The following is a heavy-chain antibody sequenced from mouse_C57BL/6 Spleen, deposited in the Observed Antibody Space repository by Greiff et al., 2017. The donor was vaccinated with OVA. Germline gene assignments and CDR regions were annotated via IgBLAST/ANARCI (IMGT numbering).Heavy chain of an antibody. CDR1: GFTFSDYG. Sequence: EVKLVESGGGLVKPGGSLKLSCAASGFTFSDYGMHWVRQAPGKGLEWVAYISSGSSSINYADTVKGRFTFSRDNAKNTLYLHLPSLRAEDTAMYYCANYEGFAYWGQGTLVTVSA. J-gene: IGHJ3*01. D-gene: IGHD2-4*01. CDR2: ISSGSSSI. CDR3: ANYEGFAY. V-gene: IGHV5-17*01.